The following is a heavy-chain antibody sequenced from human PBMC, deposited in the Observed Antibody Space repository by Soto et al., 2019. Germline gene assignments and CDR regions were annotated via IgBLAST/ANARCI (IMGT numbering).Heavy chain of an antibody. V-gene: IGHV4-4*02. Sequence: SETLSLACAVSGASIASDHWWTWIRQPPGKGLEWIAEVRHTGSTEYSPSLRSRVTMSVDKSKNQISLQLSSVTAADTAVYYCARGTSSCRWKFAYWGQGILVTVSS. CDR3: ARGTSSCRWKFAY. J-gene: IGHJ4*02. D-gene: IGHD2-15*01. CDR1: GASIASDHW. CDR2: VRHTGST.